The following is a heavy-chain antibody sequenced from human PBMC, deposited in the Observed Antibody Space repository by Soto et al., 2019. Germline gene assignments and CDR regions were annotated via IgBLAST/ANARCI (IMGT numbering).Heavy chain of an antibody. J-gene: IGHJ4*02. V-gene: IGHV3-23*01. CDR2: ICGSGGST. CDR1: GFTFSSYA. D-gene: IGHD6-13*01. CDR3: AKELAGSSWYYCEH. Sequence: EVQLLESGGGLVQPGGSLRLSCAASGFTFSSYAMSWVRQAPGKGLEWVSAICGSGGSTYYAESVKGLFTISRDNSKNTLYLQMNSLIAEDTAVYYCAKELAGSSWYYCEHGGQVTLGTVS.